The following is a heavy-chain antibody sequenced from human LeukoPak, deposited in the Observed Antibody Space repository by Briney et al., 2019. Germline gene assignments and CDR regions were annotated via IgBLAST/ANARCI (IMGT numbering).Heavy chain of an antibody. CDR1: GGSFSGYY. V-gene: IGHV4-34*01. Sequence: SETLSLTCAVYGGSFSGYYWSWIRQPPGKGLEWIGEINHSGSTNYNPSLKSRVTISVDTSKNQFSLKLSSVTAADTAVYYCARDNIVVVPAAGFDYWGQGTLSPSPQ. CDR2: INHSGST. D-gene: IGHD2-2*01. CDR3: ARDNIVVVPAAGFDY. J-gene: IGHJ4*02.